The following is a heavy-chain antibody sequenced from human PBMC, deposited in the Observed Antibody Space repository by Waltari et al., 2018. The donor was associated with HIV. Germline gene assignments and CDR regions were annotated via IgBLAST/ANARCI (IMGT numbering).Heavy chain of an antibody. CDR2: INPGNGNT. CDR3: ARDSGFDY. V-gene: IGHV1-3*01. J-gene: IGHJ4*02. CDR1: GYTFTTYT. D-gene: IGHD6-25*01. Sequence: QVQLVQSGAEVKKPGASVKVSCKASGYTFTTYTVQWVRQAPGQRLEWMGGINPGNGNTKYSQKVQGRVTITRDTSASTAYMELSSLRSEDTAVYYCARDSGFDYWGQGTLVTVSS.